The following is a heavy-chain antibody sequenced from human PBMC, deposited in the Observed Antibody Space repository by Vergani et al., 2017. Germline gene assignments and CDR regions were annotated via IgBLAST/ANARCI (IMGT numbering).Heavy chain of an antibody. CDR1: GGAINTDYYY. CDR2: FYYTGNT. Sequence: QVQLQESGPGLVKPSQTLSLTCTVSGGAINTDYYYWGWIREPPGKGLEWIGYFYYTGNTYYKSSLKGRVTLSVDASKNQFSLKLTSVTAADTAVYYCARDRNRRDSSGWYGDWGQGTLVTVSS. V-gene: IGHV4-30-4*01. CDR3: ARDRNRRDSSGWYGD. D-gene: IGHD6-19*01. J-gene: IGHJ4*02.